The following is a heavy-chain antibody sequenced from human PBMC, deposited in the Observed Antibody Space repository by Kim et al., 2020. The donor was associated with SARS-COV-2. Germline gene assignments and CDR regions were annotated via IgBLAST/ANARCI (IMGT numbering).Heavy chain of an antibody. D-gene: IGHD1-26*01. CDR3: ARGLSGGLDP. J-gene: IGHJ5*02. CDR2: INTGKGNT. CDR1: GYTFTSHS. Sequence: ASVKVSCKASGYTFTSHSMHWVRQAPGQSLEWMGWINTGKGNTKCSQKFQGRVTITRDTSANTAYMEVSSLTSEDTAIYYCARGLSGGLDPWGQGTLVTVSS. V-gene: IGHV1-3*04.